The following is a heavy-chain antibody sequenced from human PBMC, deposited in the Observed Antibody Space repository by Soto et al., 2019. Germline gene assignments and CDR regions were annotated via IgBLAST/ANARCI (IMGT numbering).Heavy chain of an antibody. V-gene: IGHV4-30-4*01. CDR3: ATTGAPATGLYYFDY. J-gene: IGHJ4*02. CDR1: GSSISSGNYY. Sequence: SETLSLTCTVSGSSISSGNYYWSWIRQHPGKGLEWIGFISYSGSTYYNASLKSRFTISVDTSKNQFSLTLTFVTAADTAVYYCATTGAPATGLYYFDYWGQGTLVTVSS. CDR2: ISYSGST. D-gene: IGHD1-26*01.